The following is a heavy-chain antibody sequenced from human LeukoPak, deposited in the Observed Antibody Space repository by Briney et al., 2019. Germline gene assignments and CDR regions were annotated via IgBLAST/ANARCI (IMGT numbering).Heavy chain of an antibody. CDR2: ISSSSSCI. CDR3: AIPYDILTGDFDY. V-gene: IGHV3-21*01. CDR1: GFTFSSYS. D-gene: IGHD3-9*01. Sequence: PGGSLRLSCAASGFTFSSYSMNWVRQAPGKGLEWVSFISSSSSCIYYADSVKGRFTISRDNAKNSLYLQMNSLRAEDTAVYYCAIPYDILTGDFDYWGQGTLVTVSS. J-gene: IGHJ4*02.